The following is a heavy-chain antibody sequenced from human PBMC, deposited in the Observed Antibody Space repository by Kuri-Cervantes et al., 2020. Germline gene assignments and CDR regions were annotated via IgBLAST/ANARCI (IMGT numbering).Heavy chain of an antibody. Sequence: GESLKISCAASGFAFSSYAMSWVRQAPGKGLEWVSLISWDGGSTYYADSVKGRFTISRDNAKNSLYLQMNSLRAEDMAVYYCARGLCSSTSCYPGDYWGQGTLVTVSS. J-gene: IGHJ4*02. CDR1: GFAFSSYA. V-gene: IGHV3-43D*04. CDR2: ISWDGGST. CDR3: ARGLCSSTSCYPGDY. D-gene: IGHD2-2*01.